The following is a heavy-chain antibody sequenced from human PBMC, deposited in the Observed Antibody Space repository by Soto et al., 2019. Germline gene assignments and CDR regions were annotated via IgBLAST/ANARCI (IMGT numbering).Heavy chain of an antibody. D-gene: IGHD2-15*01. V-gene: IGHV4-31*03. CDR3: ARSIVVVAAATFWFDP. J-gene: IGHJ5*02. Sequence: PWETLSLTGTVSGGSISSGGYYWSWIRQHPGKGLEWIGYIYYSGSTYYNPSLKSRVTISVDTSKNQVSLKLSSVTAADTAVYYCARSIVVVAAATFWFDPWGQGTLVTVSS. CDR1: GGSISSGGYY. CDR2: IYYSGST.